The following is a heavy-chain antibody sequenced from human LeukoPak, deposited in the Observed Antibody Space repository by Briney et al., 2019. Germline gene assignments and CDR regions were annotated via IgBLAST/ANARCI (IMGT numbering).Heavy chain of an antibody. J-gene: IGHJ6*04. CDR2: IIPIFGTA. CDR3: ARPTGYCSGGSCYEPYYYYGMDV. CDR1: GGTFSSYA. Sequence: SVKVSCKASGGTFSSYAISWVRQAPGQGLEWMGGIIPIFGTANYAQKFQGRVTITADESTSTAYMELSSLRSEDTAVYYCARPTGYCSGGSCYEPYYYYGMDVWGKGTTVTVSS. V-gene: IGHV1-69*01. D-gene: IGHD2-15*01.